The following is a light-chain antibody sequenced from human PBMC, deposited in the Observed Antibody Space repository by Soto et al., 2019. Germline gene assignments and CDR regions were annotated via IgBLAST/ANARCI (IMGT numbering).Light chain of an antibody. V-gene: IGKV3-20*01. CDR2: DSS. CDR1: QSVSSNF. CDR3: QQYDISPWT. Sequence: EIVLTQSPATLSLSPGEIATLSCRASQSVSSNFLAWYHHKPGQAPRLLIYDSSSRATGIPDRFSGSGSGTDFTLSIIRLEPEDFAVYYCQQYDISPWTLGQGTKVDIK. J-gene: IGKJ1*01.